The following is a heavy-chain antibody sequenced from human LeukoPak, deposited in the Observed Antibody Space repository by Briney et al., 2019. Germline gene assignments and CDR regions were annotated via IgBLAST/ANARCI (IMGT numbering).Heavy chain of an antibody. CDR2: INYSGST. V-gene: IGHV4-39*01. J-gene: IGHJ5*02. CDR3: ALYSVSSGRFDP. Sequence: SETLSLTCTVSGDSISSTTYFWTWIRQPPGKGLEWIATINYSGSTYYNVSLRSRLTTSIDTSNNQFSLNLRSVTAADTAAYYCALYSVSSGRFDPWGQGTRVTVSS. CDR1: GDSISSTTYF. D-gene: IGHD5/OR15-5a*01.